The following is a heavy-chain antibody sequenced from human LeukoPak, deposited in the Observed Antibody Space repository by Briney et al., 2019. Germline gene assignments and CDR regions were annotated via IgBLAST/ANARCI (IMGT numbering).Heavy chain of an antibody. CDR1: GFTFSGSG. CDR3: SRQPPDYGGSDH. V-gene: IGHV3-73*01. J-gene: IGHJ4*02. Sequence: GGSLRLSCAASGFTFSGSGMHWVRQASGKGLEWVGGIRSKANNYGTAYAASVKGRFTISRDHSKNTAYLQMNSLKTEDTAVYYCSRQPPDYGGSDHWGQGTLVTVSS. CDR2: IRSKANNYGT. D-gene: IGHD4/OR15-4a*01.